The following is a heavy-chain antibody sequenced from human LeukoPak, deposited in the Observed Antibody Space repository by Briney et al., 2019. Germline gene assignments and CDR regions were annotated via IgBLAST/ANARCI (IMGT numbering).Heavy chain of an antibody. CDR1: GFTFSSYS. CDR3: ARFGGFGVVIIPSGDYYYMDV. CDR2: ISSSRSYI. D-gene: IGHD3-3*01. Sequence: GGSLRLSCAASGFTFSSYSMNWVRQAPGKWLGWVSFISSSRSYIYYADSVKGRFTISRDNAKNSLYLQMNSLRAEDTAVYYCARFGGFGVVIIPSGDYYYMDVWGKGTTVTVSS. J-gene: IGHJ6*03. V-gene: IGHV3-21*01.